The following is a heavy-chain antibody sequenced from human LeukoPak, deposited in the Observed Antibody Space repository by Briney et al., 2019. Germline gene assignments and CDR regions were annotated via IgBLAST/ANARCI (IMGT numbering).Heavy chain of an antibody. CDR1: GFTFSDYY. J-gene: IGHJ3*02. V-gene: IGHV3-11*01. CDR3: AREWVTNDAFDI. CDR2: ISSSGSTL. Sequence: GGSLRLSCAASGFTFSDYYMSWIRQAPGKGLEWVSYISSSGSTLYYADSVKGRFTISRDNAKNSLYLQMNSLRAEDTAVYYCAREWVTNDAFDIWGQGTMVTVSS.